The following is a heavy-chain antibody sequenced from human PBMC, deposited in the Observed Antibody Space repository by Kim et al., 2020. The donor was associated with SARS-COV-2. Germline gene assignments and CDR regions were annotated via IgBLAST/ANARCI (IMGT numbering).Heavy chain of an antibody. J-gene: IGHJ4*02. D-gene: IGHD3-10*01. CDR1: GYTFTSYA. CDR2: INTNTGNP. V-gene: IGHV7-4-1*02. Sequence: ASVKVSCKASGYTFTSYAMNWVRQAPGQGLEWMGWINTNTGNPTYAQGFTGRFVFSLDTSVSTAYLQISSLKAEDTAVYYCAREDSAGMVRGMIDYWGQGTLVTVSS. CDR3: AREDSAGMVRGMIDY.